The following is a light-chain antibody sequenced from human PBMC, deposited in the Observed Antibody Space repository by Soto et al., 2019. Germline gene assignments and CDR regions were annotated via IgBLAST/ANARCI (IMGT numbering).Light chain of an antibody. CDR2: GSS. Sequence: EVVLTQSPGTLSLSPGERATLSCRASQSVSNNYLAWYQQKPGQSPKLLIFGSSDRATGIPDRFSGSGSGTDFTLNISSLEAEDFSVYYFQQYCSSPPYTFGQGTKLEIK. V-gene: IGKV3-20*01. CDR1: QSVSNNY. CDR3: QQYCSSPPYT. J-gene: IGKJ2*01.